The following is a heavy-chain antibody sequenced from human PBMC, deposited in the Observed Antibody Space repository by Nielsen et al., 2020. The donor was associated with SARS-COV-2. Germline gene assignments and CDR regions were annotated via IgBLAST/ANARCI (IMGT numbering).Heavy chain of an antibody. CDR2: INPDESKT. D-gene: IGHD3-22*01. V-gene: IGHV3-74*03. J-gene: IGHJ4*02. Sequence: GESLKISCAASGFIFSNYRMHWVRQAPGQGLVWVSHINPDESKTTYADSVKGRFTISRDDSKNTLYLQMNSLRPEDTAVYYCARDSWDSLRYFVHWGQGAQVTVSS. CDR3: ARDSWDSLRYFVH. CDR1: GFIFSNYR.